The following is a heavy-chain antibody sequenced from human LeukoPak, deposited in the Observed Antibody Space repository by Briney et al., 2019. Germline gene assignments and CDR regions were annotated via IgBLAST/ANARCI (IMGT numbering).Heavy chain of an antibody. D-gene: IGHD3-3*01. CDR3: ARGIRFLEWLSGSDY. V-gene: IGHV3-20*04. CDR2: INWNGGST. J-gene: IGHJ4*02. Sequence: GGSLRLSCAASGFTFSSYSMNWVRQAPGKGLEWVSGINWNGGSTGYADSVKGRFTISRDNAKNSLYLQMNSLRVEDTALYYCARGIRFLEWLSGSDYWGQGTLVAVSS. CDR1: GFTFSSYS.